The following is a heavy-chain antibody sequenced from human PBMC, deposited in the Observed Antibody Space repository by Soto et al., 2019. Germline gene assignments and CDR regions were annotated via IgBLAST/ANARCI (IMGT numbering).Heavy chain of an antibody. CDR2: ISYSGST. CDR3: ASQAGGYSYGPLEY. Sequence: SETLSLTCTVSCASISGTNYYWYWILQPPGKGLEWVGSISYSGSTYYSPSLKSRVTISLDKSKNQFSLSLYSVTVADTAVYYCASQAGGYSYGPLEYWGQGTLVIVSS. CDR1: CASISGTNYY. V-gene: IGHV4-39*01. J-gene: IGHJ4*02. D-gene: IGHD5-18*01.